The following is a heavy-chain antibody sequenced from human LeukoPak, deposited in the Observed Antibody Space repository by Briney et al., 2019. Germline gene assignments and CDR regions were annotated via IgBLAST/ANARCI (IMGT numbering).Heavy chain of an antibody. CDR3: AKWVYCSRTSCHFDY. D-gene: IGHD2-2*01. J-gene: IGHJ4*02. CDR1: GFTFSSYA. Sequence: GGSLRLSCAACGFTFSSYAMSWVRQAPGKGLEGVSAISGSGGSTYYADSVKGRFTISRDNSKNTLYLQMNSLRAEDTAVYYCAKWVYCSRTSCHFDYWGQGTLVTVSS. CDR2: ISGSGGST. V-gene: IGHV3-23*01.